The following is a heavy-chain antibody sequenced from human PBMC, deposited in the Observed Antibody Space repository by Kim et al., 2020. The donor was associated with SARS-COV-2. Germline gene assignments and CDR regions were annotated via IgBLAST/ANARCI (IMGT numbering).Heavy chain of an antibody. CDR3: AKREGHTGPGYMDV. V-gene: IGHV3-23*01. CDR1: GFTFSNYN. D-gene: IGHD1-1*01. J-gene: IGHJ6*02. Sequence: GGSLRLSCAASGFTFSNYNMNWVRQAPGKGLEWVSAISTSGSTFDADSVKGRFTISRDNSKNTLYLQKNSLRTEDTAIYYWAKREGHTGPGYMDVGGQGTPFTASS. CDR2: ISTSGST.